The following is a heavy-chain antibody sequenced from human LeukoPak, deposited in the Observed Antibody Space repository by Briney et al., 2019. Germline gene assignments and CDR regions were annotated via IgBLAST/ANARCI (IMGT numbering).Heavy chain of an antibody. Sequence: SVKVSCKASGGTFSSYAISWVRQAPGQGLEGMGRIIPIFGTANYAQKFQGRVTITTDESTSTAYMELSSLRSEDTAVYYCARYDCSGGSCYPYDAFDIWGQGTMVTVSS. CDR1: GGTFSSYA. CDR3: ARYDCSGGSCYPYDAFDI. D-gene: IGHD2-15*01. CDR2: IIPIFGTA. J-gene: IGHJ3*02. V-gene: IGHV1-69*05.